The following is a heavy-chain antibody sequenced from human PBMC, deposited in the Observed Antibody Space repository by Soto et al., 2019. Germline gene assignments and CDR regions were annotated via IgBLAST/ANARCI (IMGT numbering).Heavy chain of an antibody. CDR3: ASAIGYCSCGSCHYYYYGMDV. V-gene: IGHV1-3*01. D-gene: IGHD2-15*01. Sequence: ASVKVSCKASRYTFTKYFSQWVRQAPGQRLAWMGWINAGNGNTKYSQKFQGRVTLTRDTSASTAYMELSSLRSEDTAVYYCASAIGYCSCGSCHYYYYGMDVWGQGTTVTVSS. J-gene: IGHJ6*02. CDR2: INAGNGNT. CDR1: RYTFTKYF.